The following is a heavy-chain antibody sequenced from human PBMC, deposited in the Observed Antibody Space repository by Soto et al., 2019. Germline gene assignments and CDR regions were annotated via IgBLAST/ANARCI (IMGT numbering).Heavy chain of an antibody. D-gene: IGHD6-6*01. J-gene: IGHJ6*02. Sequence: GSLRLSCAASGFTFSSYSMNWVRQAPGKGLEWVSSISSSSSYIYYADSVKGRFTISRDNAKNSLYLQMNSLRAEDTAVYCCARDSFGSSSVYYYGMDVWGQGTTVTVSS. CDR2: ISSSSSYI. V-gene: IGHV3-21*01. CDR3: ARDSFGSSSVYYYGMDV. CDR1: GFTFSSYS.